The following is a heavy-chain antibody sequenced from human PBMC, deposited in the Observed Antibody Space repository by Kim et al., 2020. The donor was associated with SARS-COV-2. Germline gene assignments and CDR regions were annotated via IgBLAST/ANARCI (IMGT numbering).Heavy chain of an antibody. CDR3: ARDPGRGWNLDC. J-gene: IGHJ4*02. D-gene: IGHD6-19*01. CDR2: INPTTGDT. Sequence: ASVKVSCKASGYTFTDHYIHWVPQAPGQGLEWMGWINPTTGDTKSAQKFQGRVTVTREASITTVYMELTRLTSDDTAMYYCARDPGRGWNLDCWGQGTLVTVSS. V-gene: IGHV1-2*02. CDR1: GYTFTDHY.